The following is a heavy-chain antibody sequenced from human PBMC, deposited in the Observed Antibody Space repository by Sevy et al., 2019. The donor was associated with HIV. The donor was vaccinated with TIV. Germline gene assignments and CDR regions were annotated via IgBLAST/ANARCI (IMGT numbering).Heavy chain of an antibody. Sequence: SGPTLVNPTQTLTLTCTFSGFSFNTAGVGVGWIRQPPGKALEWLALIHWNDDKYYNPSLSSRLTMTKDTSENEVVLTMAKMGLEDTATYFCAHRSYTSGWYKVHFDPWGQGTLVTVSS. D-gene: IGHD6-19*01. CDR3: AHRSYTSGWYKVHFDP. V-gene: IGHV2-5*01. CDR2: IHWNDDK. J-gene: IGHJ5*02. CDR1: GFSFNTAGVG.